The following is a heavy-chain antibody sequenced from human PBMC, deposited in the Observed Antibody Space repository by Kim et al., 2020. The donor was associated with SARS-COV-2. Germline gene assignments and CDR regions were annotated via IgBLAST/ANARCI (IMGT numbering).Heavy chain of an antibody. Sequence: AVSVKSRITINPDTSKNQFSLQLNSVTPEDTAVYYCARGAGPYYYYGMDVWGQGTTVTVSS. D-gene: IGHD6-19*01. V-gene: IGHV6-1*01. CDR3: ARGAGPYYYYGMDV. J-gene: IGHJ6*02.